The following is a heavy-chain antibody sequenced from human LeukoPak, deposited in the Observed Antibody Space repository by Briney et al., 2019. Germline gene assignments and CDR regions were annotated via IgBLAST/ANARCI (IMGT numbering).Heavy chain of an antibody. CDR1: GYSFTYHW. J-gene: IGHJ4*02. Sequence: GESLKISCKGSGYSFTYHWIAWVRQMPGKGLEWMGIIYPGDSNSRYSPSFQGQVTISVDKSIDTAYLQWSSLKASDTAMYYCARQVRGLKRVPYQLDSWGQGTLVTVSS. CDR2: IYPGDSNS. CDR3: ARQVRGLKRVPYQLDS. D-gene: IGHD2-2*01. V-gene: IGHV5-51*01.